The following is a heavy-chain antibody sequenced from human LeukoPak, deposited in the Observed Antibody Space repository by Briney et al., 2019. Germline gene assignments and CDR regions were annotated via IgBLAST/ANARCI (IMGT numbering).Heavy chain of an antibody. J-gene: IGHJ3*02. CDR3: ARALRFLEWSKGDAFDI. V-gene: IGHV3-21*01. Sequence: GGSLRLSCAASGFTFSSYSMNRVRQAPGKGLEWVSSISSSSSYIYYADSVKGRFTISRDNAKNSLYLQMNSLRAEDTAVYYCARALRFLEWSKGDAFDIWGQGTMVTVSS. D-gene: IGHD3-3*01. CDR2: ISSSSSYI. CDR1: GFTFSSYS.